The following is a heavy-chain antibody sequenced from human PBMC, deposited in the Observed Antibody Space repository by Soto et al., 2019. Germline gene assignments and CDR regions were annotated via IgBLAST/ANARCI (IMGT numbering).Heavy chain of an antibody. Sequence: XGTLTLTCAVSGYSIRSGYYWCWIRQPAGKGLEWIGSIYHGGSTYYNPSLKSRVTISVDTSKNQFSLKLSSVTAADTAVYYCAKDLRHGMDVWGQGTTVTVSS. CDR3: AKDLRHGMDV. J-gene: IGHJ6*02. V-gene: IGHV4-38-2*02. CDR1: GYSIRSGYY. CDR2: IYHGGST.